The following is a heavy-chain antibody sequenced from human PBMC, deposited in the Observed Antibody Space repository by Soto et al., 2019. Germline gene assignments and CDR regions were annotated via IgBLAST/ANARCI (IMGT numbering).Heavy chain of an antibody. CDR3: ARDELVVAATADYYYYGMDV. D-gene: IGHD2-15*01. Sequence: ASVKVSCKASGYTFTSYYMHWVRQAPGQGLEWMGIINPSGGSTSYAQKFQGRVTMTRDTSTSTVYMELSSLRSEDTGVYYCARDELVVAATADYYYYGMDVWGKGTTVTVCS. V-gene: IGHV1-46*01. J-gene: IGHJ6*01. CDR2: INPSGGST. CDR1: GYTFTSYY.